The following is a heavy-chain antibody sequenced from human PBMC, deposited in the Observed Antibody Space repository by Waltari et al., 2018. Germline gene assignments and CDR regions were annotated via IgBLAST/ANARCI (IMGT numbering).Heavy chain of an antibody. Sequence: QVQLQESGPGLVKPSQTLSLTCTVSGDSISSVGYYWTWIRQQPGKGLECIGYIHYSGGTYYNPSLKSRVTISIDTSKKQFSRKLTSVTAADTAVYYCARESYSSSAGYFYYYGLDVWGQGTTVTVSS. J-gene: IGHJ6*02. CDR2: IHYSGGT. D-gene: IGHD6-6*01. CDR1: GDSISSVGYY. V-gene: IGHV4-31*03. CDR3: ARESYSSSAGYFYYYGLDV.